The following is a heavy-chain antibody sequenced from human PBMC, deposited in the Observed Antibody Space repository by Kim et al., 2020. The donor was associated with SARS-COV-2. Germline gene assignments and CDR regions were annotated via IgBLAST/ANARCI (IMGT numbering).Heavy chain of an antibody. V-gene: IGHV1-69*13. CDR1: GGTFSSYA. Sequence: SVKVSCKASGGTFSSYAISWVRQAPGQGLEWMGGIIPIFGTANYAQKFQGRVTITVDESTSTAYMELSSLRSEDTAVYYCARGSTSSSWYTSNSLERYYGMDVWGQGTTVAVSS. D-gene: IGHD6-13*01. J-gene: IGHJ6*02. CDR3: ARGSTSSSWYTSNSLERYYGMDV. CDR2: IIPIFGTA.